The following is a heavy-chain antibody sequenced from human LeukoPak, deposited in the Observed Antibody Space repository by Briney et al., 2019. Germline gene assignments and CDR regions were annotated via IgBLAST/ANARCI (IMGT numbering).Heavy chain of an antibody. Sequence: GGSLRLSCVASGFTFRSYGIHWVRQAPGKGLEWLAFIWYDEITKNYADSVKGRFTISRDNAKNSLYLQMNSLRAEDTALYYCAKGYRKGRWLPLDYWGQGTLVTVSS. CDR1: GFTFRSYG. CDR3: AKGYRKGRWLPLDY. V-gene: IGHV3-30*02. D-gene: IGHD5-24*01. J-gene: IGHJ4*02. CDR2: IWYDEITK.